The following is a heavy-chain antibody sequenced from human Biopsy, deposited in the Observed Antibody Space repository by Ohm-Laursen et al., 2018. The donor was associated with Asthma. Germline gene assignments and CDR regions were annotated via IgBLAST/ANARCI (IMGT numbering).Heavy chain of an antibody. CDR2: IYSGGTS. CDR3: ARGDSSGWSQYYFDY. D-gene: IGHD6-19*01. CDR1: GFTVSRDY. Sequence: GSLRLSCAASGFTVSRDYMFWVRQAPGKGLEWVSVIYSGGTSHTADSVRGRFTISRDYSKNTLYLQMHSLRAEGTAVYYCARGDSSGWSQYYFDYWGQGTLVTVSS. J-gene: IGHJ4*02. V-gene: IGHV3-53*01.